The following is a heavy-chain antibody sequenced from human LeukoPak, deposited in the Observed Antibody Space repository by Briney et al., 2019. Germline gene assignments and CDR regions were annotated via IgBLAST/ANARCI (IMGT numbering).Heavy chain of an antibody. CDR1: GHTFTRYG. V-gene: IGHV1-18*01. Sequence: GASVKVSCKASGHTFTRYGISWVRHAPGQGLEWRGWSSAYNVNTNYAQKLQGRATMTTDTSRRTASMALRSPRSEHTAVHYLAGELVPYYYMLTGYWVYWGQGTLVTVSS. CDR2: SSAYNVNT. CDR3: AGELVPYYYMLTGYWVY. D-gene: IGHD3-9*01. J-gene: IGHJ4*02.